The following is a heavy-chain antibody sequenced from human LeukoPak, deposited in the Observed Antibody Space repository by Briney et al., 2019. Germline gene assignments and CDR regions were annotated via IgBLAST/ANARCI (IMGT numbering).Heavy chain of an antibody. CDR3: ARESSTIALDY. V-gene: IGHV4-34*01. D-gene: IGHD2-2*01. Sequence: PSETLSLTCAVYGGSLSGHYWSWIRQPPGKGLEWIGSIYYSGSTYYNPSLKSRVTISVDTSKNQFSLKLSSVTAADTAVYYCARESSTIALDYWGQGTLVTVSS. CDR1: GGSLSGHY. J-gene: IGHJ4*02. CDR2: IYYSGST.